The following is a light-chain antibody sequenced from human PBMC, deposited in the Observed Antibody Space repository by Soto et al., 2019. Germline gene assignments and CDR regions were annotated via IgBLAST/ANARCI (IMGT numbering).Light chain of an antibody. Sequence: DIQMTQSPSTLSESVGDRVTITCRASQSISSWLAWYQQKPGKAPNLLIYKASSLESGVPSRFSGSGSGTEFTLTISSLQPDDFAPYYCQQYNSYPLTFGGGTKVEIK. J-gene: IGKJ4*01. V-gene: IGKV1-5*03. CDR1: QSISSW. CDR3: QQYNSYPLT. CDR2: KAS.